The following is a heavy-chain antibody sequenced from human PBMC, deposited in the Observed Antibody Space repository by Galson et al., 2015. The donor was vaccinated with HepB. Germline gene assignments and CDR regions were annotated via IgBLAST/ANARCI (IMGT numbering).Heavy chain of an antibody. Sequence: SVKVSCKASGGTFRSYGISWVQQAPGQGLEWMGEIIPVFGTAQYAQKFQGRVTITADEPTSTAYMELSSLRSEDTAVYYCARSYATTSLCAYWGQGTLVTVSS. D-gene: IGHD3-16*01. CDR1: GGTFRSYG. CDR3: ARSYATTSLCAY. J-gene: IGHJ4*02. V-gene: IGHV1-69*13. CDR2: IIPVFGTA.